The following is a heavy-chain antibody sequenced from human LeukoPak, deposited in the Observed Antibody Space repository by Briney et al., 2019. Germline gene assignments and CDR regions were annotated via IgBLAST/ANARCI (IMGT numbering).Heavy chain of an antibody. J-gene: IGHJ5*02. CDR1: GFTFSSYA. D-gene: IGHD3-9*01. V-gene: IGHV3-23*01. Sequence: PGGSLRLSCAASGFTFSSYAMSWVRQAPGKGLEWVSAISGSGGSTYYADSVKGRFTISRDNSKDTLYLQMNSLRAEDTALYYCAKDLRYFDWLQLNWFDPWGQGTLVTVSS. CDR2: ISGSGGST. CDR3: AKDLRYFDWLQLNWFDP.